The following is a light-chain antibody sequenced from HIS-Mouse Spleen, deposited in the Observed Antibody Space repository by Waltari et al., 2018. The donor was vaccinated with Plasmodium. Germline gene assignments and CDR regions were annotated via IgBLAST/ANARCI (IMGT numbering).Light chain of an antibody. CDR1: QRVSSN. J-gene: IGKJ3*01. CDR2: GAS. V-gene: IGKV3-15*01. Sequence: EIVMTQSPATLSVSPGERATLSCRASQRVSSNLAWYQQKPGQAPRLLIYGASTRATGIPARFSGSGSGTEFTLTISSLRSEVFAVYYCQQYNNWSFTFGPGTKVDIK. CDR3: QQYNNWSFT.